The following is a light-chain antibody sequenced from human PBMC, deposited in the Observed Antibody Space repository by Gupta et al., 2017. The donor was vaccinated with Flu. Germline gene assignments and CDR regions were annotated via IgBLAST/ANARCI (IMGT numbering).Light chain of an antibody. CDR1: QGISSY. CDR3: QQYYSYPGA. CDR2: AAS. J-gene: IGKJ3*01. Sequence: PSSFSASTGDRVTITCRASQGISSYLAWYQQKPGKAPKLLIYAASTLQSGVPSRFSGSGSGTDFTLTISCLQSEDFATYYCQQYYSYPGAFGPGTKVDIK. V-gene: IGKV1-8*01.